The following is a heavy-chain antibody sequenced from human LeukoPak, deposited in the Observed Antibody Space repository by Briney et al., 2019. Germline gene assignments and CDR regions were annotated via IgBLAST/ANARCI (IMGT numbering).Heavy chain of an antibody. V-gene: IGHV3-53*04. CDR3: ARVHYDSSGYFWFDP. D-gene: IGHD3-22*01. J-gene: IGHJ5*02. CDR2: IYSGGST. Sequence: GGSLRLSCAASGFTVSSNYMSWVRQAPGKGLEWVSVIYSGGSTYYADSVKGRFTISRHNSKNTLYLQMNSLRAEDTAVYYCARVHYDSSGYFWFDPWGQGTLVTVSS. CDR1: GFTVSSNY.